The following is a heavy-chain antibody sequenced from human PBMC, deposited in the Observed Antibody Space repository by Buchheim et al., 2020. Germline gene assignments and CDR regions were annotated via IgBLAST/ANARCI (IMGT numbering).Heavy chain of an antibody. CDR3: ARGTVDSTNDTMDYYYYMDV. Sequence: QVQLQQWGAGLLKPSETLSLTCAVYGGSFSGYYWSWIRQPPGKGLEWIGEINHSGSTNYNPSLKSRVTISVDTSKNQFSLKLSSVTAADTAVYYCARGTVDSTNDTMDYYYYMDVWGKGTT. CDR2: INHSGST. D-gene: IGHD3-22*01. J-gene: IGHJ6*03. CDR1: GGSFSGYY. V-gene: IGHV4-34*01.